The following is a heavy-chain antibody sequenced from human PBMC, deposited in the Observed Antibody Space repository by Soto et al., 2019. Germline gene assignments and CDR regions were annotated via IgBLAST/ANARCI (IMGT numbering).Heavy chain of an antibody. CDR1: GGSISSYY. CDR3: ARQRDGYNSGFDY. V-gene: IGHV4-59*01. J-gene: IGHJ4*02. D-gene: IGHD5-12*01. CDR2: VYYSGST. Sequence: SETLSLTCTVSGGSISSYYWSWIRQPPGKGLEWIGYVYYSGSTNYNPSLKSRVTISVDTSKNQFSLKLSSVTAADTAVYYCARQRDGYNSGFDYWGQGTLVTVSS.